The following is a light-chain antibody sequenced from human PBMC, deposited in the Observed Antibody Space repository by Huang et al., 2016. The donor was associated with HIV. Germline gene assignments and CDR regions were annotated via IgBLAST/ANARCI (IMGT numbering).Light chain of an antibody. CDR2: AAS. Sequence: DIQMTQSPSSLSASVGARVTITCRASQSISSDLNWYQQKPGKAPKLLIYAASSLQSGVPSRFSGSGSGTDFTLTISSLQPEDFATYYCQQCYSTPRTFGRGTKVEIK. CDR1: QSISSD. CDR3: QQCYSTPRT. V-gene: IGKV1-39*01. J-gene: IGKJ1*01.